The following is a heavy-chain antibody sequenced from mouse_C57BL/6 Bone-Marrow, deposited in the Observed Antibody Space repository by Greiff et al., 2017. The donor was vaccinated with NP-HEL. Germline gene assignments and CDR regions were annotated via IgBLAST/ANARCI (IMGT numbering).Heavy chain of an antibody. Sequence: VQLQQSDAELVKPGASVKISCKVSGYTFTDHTIHWMKQRPEQGLEWIGYIYPRDGSTKYNEKLQGKATLTADKSSSTAYMQLNSLTYEDSAVYCCARRNTSDYYGSSWGNFDYWGQGTTLTVSS. J-gene: IGHJ2*01. CDR2: IYPRDGST. CDR1: GYTFTDHT. V-gene: IGHV1-78*01. CDR3: ARRNTSDYYGSSWGNFDY. D-gene: IGHD1-1*01.